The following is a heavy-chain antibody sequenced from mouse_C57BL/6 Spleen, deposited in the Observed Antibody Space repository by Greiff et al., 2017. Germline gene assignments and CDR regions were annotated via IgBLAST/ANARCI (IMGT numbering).Heavy chain of an antibody. CDR3: AKSGLLRLLLDY. CDR1: GFSLTSYG. J-gene: IGHJ2*01. V-gene: IGHV2-5*01. CDR2: IWRSGST. Sequence: VQVVEPGPGLVQPSQCLSITCTASGFSLTSYGVHWVRQSPGKGLEWLGVIWRSGSTDYDAAYKSRLRITEDNSKGQVFCKMNSLQASDTAIDYCAKSGLLRLLLDYWGQGTTLTVSS. D-gene: IGHD2-4*01.